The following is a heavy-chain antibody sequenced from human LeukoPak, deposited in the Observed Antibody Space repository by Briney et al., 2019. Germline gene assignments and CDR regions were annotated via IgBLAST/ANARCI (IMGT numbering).Heavy chain of an antibody. V-gene: IGHV3-30*02. CDR3: SSSLDY. J-gene: IGHJ4*02. Sequence: GGTLRLSCAASRFTFSSYGMHWVRQAPGKGLEWVAYVQYDGSNEQYADSVKGRFSISRGNAKNMLYLQMNSLRAEDTAVYYCSSSLDYWGQGVLVTVSS. CDR2: VQYDGSNE. CDR1: RFTFSSYG.